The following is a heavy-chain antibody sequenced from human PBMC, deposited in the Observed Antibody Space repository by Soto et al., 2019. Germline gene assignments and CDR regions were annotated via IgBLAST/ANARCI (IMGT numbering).Heavy chain of an antibody. V-gene: IGHV4-34*01. CDR1: GGSFSGYS. CDR2: INHSGYS. J-gene: IGHJ4*02. CDR3: ACLQRGYNYGPSDY. Sequence: SETLSLTCAVYGGSFSGYSWSWFRQPPGKGLEWIGEINHSGYSNYNPSLKSRVTISVDTSKNQFSLKLNSVTAADTAVYYCACLQRGYNYGPSDYWGQGTLVTVSS. D-gene: IGHD5-18*01.